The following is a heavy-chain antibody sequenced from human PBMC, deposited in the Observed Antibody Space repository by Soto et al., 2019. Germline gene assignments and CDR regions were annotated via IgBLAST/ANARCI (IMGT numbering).Heavy chain of an antibody. J-gene: IGHJ3*02. V-gene: IGHV1-2*04. Sequence: QVQLVQSGAEVKKPGASVKVSCKASGYTFTGYYMHWVRQAPGQGLEWMGWINPNSGGTNYAQKFQGWGTMTRDTSISTAYMELSRLRSDDTAVYYCAARIAAAARGGAFDIWGQGTMVTVSS. CDR2: INPNSGGT. CDR1: GYTFTGYY. D-gene: IGHD6-13*01. CDR3: AARIAAAARGGAFDI.